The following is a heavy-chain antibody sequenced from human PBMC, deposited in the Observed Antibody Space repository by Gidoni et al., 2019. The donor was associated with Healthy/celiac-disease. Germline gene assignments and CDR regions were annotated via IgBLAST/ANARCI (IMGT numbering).Heavy chain of an antibody. V-gene: IGHV1-8*01. D-gene: IGHD6-13*01. Sequence: QVQLVQSGAEVKKPGASVKVSCKASGYTFTSYDLNWVRQATGQGLEWMGWMNPNSGNTGYAQKFQGRVTMTRNTSISTAYMELSSLRSEDTAVYYCARGQGLEQQLGYYYYGMDVWGQGTTVTVSS. CDR2: MNPNSGNT. J-gene: IGHJ6*02. CDR3: ARGQGLEQQLGYYYYGMDV. CDR1: GYTFTSYD.